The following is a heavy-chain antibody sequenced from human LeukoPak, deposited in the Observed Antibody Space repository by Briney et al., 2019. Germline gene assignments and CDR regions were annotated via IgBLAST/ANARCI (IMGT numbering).Heavy chain of an antibody. CDR3: VREYCSSTSCHYYFDY. V-gene: IGHV1-2*06. Sequence: SVKFSCKASGYTFTYYYMHWVRQAPGQGLEWMGRNNPNTGGTIYTQKFQGRVTMTRDTSISTAYMELNRLTSDDTAVYYCVREYCSSTSCHYYFDYWGQGALVTVSS. CDR1: GYTFTYYY. J-gene: IGHJ4*02. CDR2: NNPNTGGT. D-gene: IGHD2-2*01.